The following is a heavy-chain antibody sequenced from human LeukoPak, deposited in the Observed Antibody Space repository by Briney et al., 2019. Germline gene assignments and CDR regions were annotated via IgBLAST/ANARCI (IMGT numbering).Heavy chain of an antibody. CDR3: AKGIGAASDY. Sequence: SGGSLRLSCAASGSTFSSYAMIWVRQAPGKGLEWVSAISGGGGGTYYADSVKGRFTISRDNSKNTLYRQMNSLRAEDTAVYYCAKGIGAASDYWGQGTLVTVSS. V-gene: IGHV3-23*01. D-gene: IGHD6-13*01. CDR2: ISGGGGGT. CDR1: GSTFSSYA. J-gene: IGHJ4*02.